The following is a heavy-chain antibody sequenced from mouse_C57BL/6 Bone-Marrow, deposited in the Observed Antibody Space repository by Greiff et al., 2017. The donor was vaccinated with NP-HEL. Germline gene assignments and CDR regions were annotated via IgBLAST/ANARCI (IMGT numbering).Heavy chain of an antibody. J-gene: IGHJ3*01. D-gene: IGHD3-3*01. CDR1: GFNIKDDY. CDR3: TGLYYFAY. CDR2: IYPGNGDT. V-gene: IGHV14-4*01. Sequence: EVQLQQSGAELVRPGASVKLSCTASGFNIKDDYMHWVKQRPEQGLEWIGWIYPGNGDTEYASKFQGKATITADTSSNTAYLQLSSLTSADTSFYSCTGLYYFAYWGQGTLVTVSA.